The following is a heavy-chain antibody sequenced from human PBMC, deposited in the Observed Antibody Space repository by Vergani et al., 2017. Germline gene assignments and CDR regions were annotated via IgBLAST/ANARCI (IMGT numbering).Heavy chain of an antibody. CDR1: GGTFSSYA. D-gene: IGHD2-2*01. CDR3: ARGYCSSTSIRGCKGPMDG. V-gene: IGHV1-69*01. CDR2: IIPIFGTA. J-gene: IGHJ6*03. Sequence: QVQLVQSGAEVKKPGSSVKVSCKASGGTFSSYAISGVRQAPGQGLEWMGGIIPIFGTANYAQKFQGRVTITADESTSTAYMELSSLRSEDTAVYYCARGYCSSTSIRGCKGPMDGWGKGTTVTVSS.